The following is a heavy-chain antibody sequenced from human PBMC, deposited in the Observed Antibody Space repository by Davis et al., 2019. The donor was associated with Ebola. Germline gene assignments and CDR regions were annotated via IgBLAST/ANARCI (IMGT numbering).Heavy chain of an antibody. CDR1: GFTFSNYA. CDR2: ISYDGSNK. D-gene: IGHD6-13*01. Sequence: GESLKISCAVSGFTFSNYAIHWVRQAPDKGLEWVAVISYDGSNKFYADSVKGRFTISRDNSKNTLYLQMNSLRAEDTAVYYCARDSPGNGMDVWGQGATVTVSS. CDR3: ARDSPGNGMDV. J-gene: IGHJ6*02. V-gene: IGHV3-30-3*01.